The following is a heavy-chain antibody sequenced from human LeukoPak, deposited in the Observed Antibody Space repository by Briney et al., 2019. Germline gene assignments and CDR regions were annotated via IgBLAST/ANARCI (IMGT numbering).Heavy chain of an antibody. CDR2: INPSGGST. D-gene: IGHD3-22*01. V-gene: IGHV1-46*01. CDR1: GYTFTSYY. Sequence: ASVTVSCKASGYTFTSYYMHWVQQAPGQGLEWMGIINPSGGSTSYAQKFQGRVTMTRDTSTSTVYMELSSLRSEDTAVYYCAGRKTYYYDSSGYYLETLFDPWGQGTLVTVSS. CDR3: AGRKTYYYDSSGYYLETLFDP. J-gene: IGHJ5*02.